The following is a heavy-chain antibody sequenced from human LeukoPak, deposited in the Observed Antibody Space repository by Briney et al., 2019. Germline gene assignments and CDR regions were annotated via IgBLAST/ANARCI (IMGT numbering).Heavy chain of an antibody. J-gene: IGHJ3*01. CDR2: ISSSGSTI. Sequence: GGSLRLSCAASGFTFSDYYMSWIRQAPGKGLEWVSYISSSGSTIYYADSVKGRFTISRDNAKNSLYLQMNSLRAEDTAVYYCASAQTYDYYDSSGYAFDVWGQGTMVTVSS. CDR1: GFTFSDYY. V-gene: IGHV3-11*04. D-gene: IGHD3-22*01. CDR3: ASAQTYDYYDSSGYAFDV.